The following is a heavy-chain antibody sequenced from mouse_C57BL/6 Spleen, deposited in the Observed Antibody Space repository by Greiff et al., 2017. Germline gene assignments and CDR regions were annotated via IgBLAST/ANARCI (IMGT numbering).Heavy chain of an antibody. D-gene: IGHD1-1*01. CDR2: INPGSGGP. V-gene: IGHV1-54*01. CDR3: ARSSDYYGSSLFDY. Sequence: VQLQQSGAELVRPGTSVKVSCKASGYAFTNYLIEWVKQRPGQGLEWIGVINPGSGGPNYNEKFKGKATLTADKSSSTAYMQLSSLTSEDSAVYFCARSSDYYGSSLFDYWGQGTTLTVSS. CDR1: GYAFTNYL. J-gene: IGHJ2*01.